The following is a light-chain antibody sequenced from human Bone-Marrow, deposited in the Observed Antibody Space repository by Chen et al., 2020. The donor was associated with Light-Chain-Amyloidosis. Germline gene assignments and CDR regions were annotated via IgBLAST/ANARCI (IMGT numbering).Light chain of an antibody. CDR1: SGDLGGYDL. CDR2: EVS. CDR3: CSYAGSSTLV. Sequence: QSALTQPPSASGSLGQSVTISCAGPSGDLGGYDLVSWYQQHPGKAPKLMIYEVSKRPSGVSNRFSGSKSGNTASLTISGLQAEDEADYYCCSYAGSSTLVFGGGTKLTVL. J-gene: IGLJ3*02. V-gene: IGLV2-23*02.